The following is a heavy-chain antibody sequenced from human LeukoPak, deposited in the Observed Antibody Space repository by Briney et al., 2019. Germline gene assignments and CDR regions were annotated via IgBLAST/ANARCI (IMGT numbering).Heavy chain of an antibody. J-gene: IGHJ3*02. CDR1: GFTFDDYA. CDR2: ISWNSGSI. V-gene: IGHV3-9*01. D-gene: IGHD3-10*01. CDR3: AKASGSADAFDI. Sequence: GGSLRLSCAASGFTFDDYAMHWVRQAPGKGLEWVSGISWNSGSIGYADSVKGRFTISRDNAKNSLYLQMNSLRAEDTALYYCAKASGSADAFDIWGQGTMVTVSS.